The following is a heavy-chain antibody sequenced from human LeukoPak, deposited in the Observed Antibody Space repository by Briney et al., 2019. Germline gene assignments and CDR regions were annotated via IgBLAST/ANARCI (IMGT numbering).Heavy chain of an antibody. CDR3: ARDLQGARVYYFDY. D-gene: IGHD3-16*01. CDR1: GFTFSSYW. J-gene: IGHJ4*02. CDR2: IKQDGSEK. V-gene: IGHV3-7*01. Sequence: GGSLRLSCAASGFTFSSYWMSWVRQAPGKGLEWVANIKQDGSEKYYVDSVKGRFTISRDNSKNTLYLQMNSLRAEDTAVYYCARDLQGARVYYFDYWGQGTLVTVSS.